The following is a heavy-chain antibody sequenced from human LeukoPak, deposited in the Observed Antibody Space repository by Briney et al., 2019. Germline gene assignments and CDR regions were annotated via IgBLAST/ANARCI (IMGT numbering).Heavy chain of an antibody. V-gene: IGHV1-8*01. CDR2: MNPNSGNT. CDR3: ARVEQWLVQDYYYYMDV. D-gene: IGHD6-19*01. J-gene: IGHJ6*03. Sequence: GASVKVSCKASGYTFTSYDINWVRQATGQGLEWMGWMNPNSGNTGYAQKFQGRVTMTRNTSISTAYMELSSLRSEDTAVYYCARVEQWLVQDYYYYMDVWGKGTTVTVSS. CDR1: GYTFTSYD.